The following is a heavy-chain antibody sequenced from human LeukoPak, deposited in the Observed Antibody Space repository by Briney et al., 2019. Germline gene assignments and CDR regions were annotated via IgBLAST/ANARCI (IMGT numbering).Heavy chain of an antibody. D-gene: IGHD2-21*02. CDR2: IIPIFGTA. CDR3: ARGPPATCGGDCYGHFDY. Sequence: VASVKVSCKASGGTFSSYAISWVRQAPVLGLEWMGRIIPIFGTANYAQKFQGRVTITTDESTSTAYMELSSLRSEDTAVYYCARGPPATCGGDCYGHFDYWGQGTLVTVSS. V-gene: IGHV1-69*05. CDR1: GGTFSSYA. J-gene: IGHJ4*02.